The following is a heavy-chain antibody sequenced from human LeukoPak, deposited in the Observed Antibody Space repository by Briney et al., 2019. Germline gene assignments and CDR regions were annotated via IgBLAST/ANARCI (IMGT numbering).Heavy chain of an antibody. CDR1: GGSISSGGYY. J-gene: IGHJ3*02. CDR2: IYYSGST. D-gene: IGHD3-3*01. Sequence: SETLSLTCTVSGGSISSGGYYWSWIRQHPGKGLEWIGYIYYSGSTYYNPSPKSRVTISVDTSKNQFSLKLSSVTAADTAVYYCARDRKDFHAFDIWGQGTMVTVSS. CDR3: ARDRKDFHAFDI. V-gene: IGHV4-31*03.